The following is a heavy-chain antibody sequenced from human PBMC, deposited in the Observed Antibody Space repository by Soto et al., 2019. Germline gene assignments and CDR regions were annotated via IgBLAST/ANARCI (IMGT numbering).Heavy chain of an antibody. Sequence: SVKVSCKASGGTFSSHAISWVRQAPGQGLEWMGGIIPIFGTANYAQKFQGRVTITADESTSTAYMELSSLRSEDTAVYYCARALGYCSGGSCYGFSFWFDPWGQGTLVTVSS. D-gene: IGHD2-15*01. CDR2: IIPIFGTA. J-gene: IGHJ5*02. V-gene: IGHV1-69*01. CDR3: ARALGYCSGGSCYGFSFWFDP. CDR1: GGTFSSHA.